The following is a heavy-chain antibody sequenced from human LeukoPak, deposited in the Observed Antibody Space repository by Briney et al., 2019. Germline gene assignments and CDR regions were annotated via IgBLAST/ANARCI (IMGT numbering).Heavy chain of an antibody. CDR1: GFTFSSSW. D-gene: IGHD2-21*02. CDR2: IKEDGREK. V-gene: IGHV3-7*01. CDR3: TSWGDTTAEYFQR. J-gene: IGHJ1*01. Sequence: GGSLRLSCATSGFTFSSSWMSWVRQAPGKGLECVANIKEDGREKYYVDSVKGRFTISRDNAKNSLYLQMSSLRAEDTAVYYCTSWGDTTAEYFQRWGQGTLVTVSS.